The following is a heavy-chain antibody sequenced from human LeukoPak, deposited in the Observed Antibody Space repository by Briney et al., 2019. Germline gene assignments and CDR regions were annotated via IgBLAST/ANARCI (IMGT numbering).Heavy chain of an antibody. CDR2: ISGSGGST. D-gene: IGHD3-3*01. V-gene: IGHV3-23*01. CDR3: AKTPSPPYDFWSGYSRGDY. Sequence: GGSLRLSCAASGFTFSSYAMSWVRQAPGKGLEWVSAISGSGGSTYYADSVKGRFTISRDNSKNTLYLQMNSLRAEDTAVYYCAKTPSPPYDFWSGYSRGDYWGQGTLVTFSS. J-gene: IGHJ4*02. CDR1: GFTFSSYA.